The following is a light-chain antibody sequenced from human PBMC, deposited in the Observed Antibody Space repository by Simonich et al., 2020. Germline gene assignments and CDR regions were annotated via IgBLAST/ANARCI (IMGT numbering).Light chain of an antibody. CDR3: MQALQTPYT. CDR2: LGS. J-gene: IGKJ2*01. CDR1: QSLLHSNGYNY. Sequence: DIVMTQTPLSLSVTPGQPASFSCKSSQSLLHSNGYNYLDWYLQKPGQSPQHLIYLGSNRASGGPDRFSGSGSGTDFTLKISRVEAEDVGVYYCMQALQTPYTFGQGTKLEIK. V-gene: IGKV2-28*01.